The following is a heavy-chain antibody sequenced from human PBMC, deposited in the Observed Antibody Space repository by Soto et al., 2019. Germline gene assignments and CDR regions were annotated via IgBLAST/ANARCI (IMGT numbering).Heavy chain of an antibody. V-gene: IGHV1-46*03. Sequence: ASVKVSCKASGYTFTSYYMHWVRQAPGQGLEWMGIINPSGGSTSYAQKFQGRVTMTRDTSTSTVYMELSSLRSEDTAVYYCARSATDYDFWSGYYNNWFDPWGQGTLVTVSS. CDR2: INPSGGST. J-gene: IGHJ5*02. CDR3: ARSATDYDFWSGYYNNWFDP. CDR1: GYTFTSYY. D-gene: IGHD3-3*01.